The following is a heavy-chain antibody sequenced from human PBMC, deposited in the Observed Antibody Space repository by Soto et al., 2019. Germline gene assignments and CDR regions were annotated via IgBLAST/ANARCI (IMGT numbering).Heavy chain of an antibody. CDR2: VIPDFGPT. V-gene: IGHV1-69*13. CDR1: GGSFRHLS. Sequence: SEKVSPKASGGSFRHLSVSWLVQVPAQCIEWMGGVIPDFGPTNYAQRFQGRVTITADEPPSKAFMELATLTSEVTAVYFCARSHSTTPVAVAGPDFYFGLWGRGTLVTVSS. J-gene: IGHJ4*01. D-gene: IGHD6-19*01. CDR3: ARSHSTTPVAVAGPDFYFGL.